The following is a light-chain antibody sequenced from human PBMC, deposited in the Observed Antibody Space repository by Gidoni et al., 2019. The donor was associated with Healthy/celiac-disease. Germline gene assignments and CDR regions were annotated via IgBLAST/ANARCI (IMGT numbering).Light chain of an antibody. J-gene: IGKJ4*01. CDR2: AAS. Sequence: QSPSSLSASVGDRVTITCRASQSISSSLNWYQQKPGKAPKLLIYAASSLQSGVPSRFSGSGSGTDFTLTISSLQPEDFATYYCQQSYSTPLTFGGGTKVEIK. CDR1: QSISSS. V-gene: IGKV1-39*01. CDR3: QQSYSTPLT.